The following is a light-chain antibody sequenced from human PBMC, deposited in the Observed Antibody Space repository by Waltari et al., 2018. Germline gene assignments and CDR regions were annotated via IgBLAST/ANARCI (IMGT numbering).Light chain of an antibody. CDR3: QQYERRPPWT. CDR1: QSVGTN. Sequence: EIVMTQSPATLSVSAGERVTLSCRARQSVGTNLAWYQHRPGQAPRLLIFGASTRATGVPARFYGGGSGTEFTLTITSIESDDYALYYCQQYERRPPWTFGQGTKVEIK. J-gene: IGKJ1*01. V-gene: IGKV3-15*01. CDR2: GAS.